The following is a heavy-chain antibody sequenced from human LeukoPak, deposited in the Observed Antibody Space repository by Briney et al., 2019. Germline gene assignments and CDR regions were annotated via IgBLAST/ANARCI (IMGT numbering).Heavy chain of an antibody. CDR3: ARSPRSYYGSRSWIDY. V-gene: IGHV4-39*01. D-gene: IGHD3-10*01. CDR1: GGSISSTNYF. Sequence: KTSETLSLTCTVSGGSISSTNYFWGWIRQPPGKGLEWIGSIYYSGSTYFNPSLKSRVTVSVDTSKNQFSLKVTSVTAADTAVYYCARSPRSYYGSRSWIDYWGQGTLVTVSS. CDR2: IYYSGST. J-gene: IGHJ4*02.